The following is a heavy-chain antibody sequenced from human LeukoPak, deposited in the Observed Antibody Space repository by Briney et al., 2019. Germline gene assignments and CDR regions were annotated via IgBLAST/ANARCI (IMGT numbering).Heavy chain of an antibody. Sequence: GGSLRLSCAASGFTFSSYWMSWVRQAPGKGLEWVANIKQDGSEKYYMDSVKGRFTISRDNAKNSLYLQMNSLRAEDTAVYYCARVSVDGSEFMYYYDSSGQYYFDYWGQGTLVTVSS. CDR1: GFTFSSYW. D-gene: IGHD3-22*01. J-gene: IGHJ4*02. V-gene: IGHV3-7*01. CDR2: IKQDGSEK. CDR3: ARVSVDGSEFMYYYDSSGQYYFDY.